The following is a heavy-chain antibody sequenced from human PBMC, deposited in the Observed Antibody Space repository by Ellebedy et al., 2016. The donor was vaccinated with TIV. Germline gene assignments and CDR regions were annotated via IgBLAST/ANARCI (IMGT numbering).Heavy chain of an antibody. V-gene: IGHV3-7*03. CDR3: VREGAYGDFSPGQYGMDV. D-gene: IGHD4-17*01. CDR1: GFSFSSYW. J-gene: IGHJ6*02. Sequence: GESLKISCAASGFSFSSYWMSWVRQAPGKGLEWVANINQDGSMKYFVDSVKGRFTISRDNAKNSLYLQMNSLSVEDTALYYCVREGAYGDFSPGQYGMDVWGQGTTVTVS. CDR2: INQDGSMK.